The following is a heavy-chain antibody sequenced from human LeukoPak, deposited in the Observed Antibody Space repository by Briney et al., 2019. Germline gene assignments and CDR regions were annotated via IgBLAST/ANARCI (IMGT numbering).Heavy chain of an antibody. CDR1: GDSVRTNNYH. Sequence: SETLSLTCSVSGDSVRTNNYHWGWLRQPPGKGLEWIGIIYYSGGTYYNPSLKSRVTISVDTSKNQFSLKLSSVTAADTAVYYCASLGYKDREFDYWSQGTLVTVSS. CDR3: ASLGYKDREFDY. J-gene: IGHJ4*02. V-gene: IGHV4-39*01. D-gene: IGHD5-24*01. CDR2: IYYSGGT.